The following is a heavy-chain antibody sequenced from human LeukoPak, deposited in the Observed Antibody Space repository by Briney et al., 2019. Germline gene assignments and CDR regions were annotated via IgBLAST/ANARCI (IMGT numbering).Heavy chain of an antibody. J-gene: IGHJ5*02. CDR2: IYGDGTT. Sequence: PGGSLRLSCAASGFTFSNDYMAWVRQAPGRGLEGVSLIYGDGTTFYTDSVKGRFTISRDNFKNTLYLQMSSLRPEDTALYYCARDRAGAQSWVALDPWGQGTLVTVSS. CDR3: ARDRAGAQSWVALDP. CDR1: GFTFSNDY. V-gene: IGHV3-66*02. D-gene: IGHD3-10*01.